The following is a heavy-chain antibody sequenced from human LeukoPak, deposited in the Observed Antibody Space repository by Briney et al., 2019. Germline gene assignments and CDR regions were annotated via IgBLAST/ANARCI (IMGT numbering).Heavy chain of an antibody. CDR1: GFTFSSYG. CDR3: ATGVHGDIYDAFDI. V-gene: IGHV3-30*03. CDR2: ISYDGSNK. J-gene: IGHJ3*02. D-gene: IGHD2-15*01. Sequence: GGSQRLSCAASGFTFSSYGMHWVRQAPGKGLEWVAVISYDGSNKYYADSVKGRFTISRDNSKNTLYLQMNSLRAEDTAVYYCATGVHGDIYDAFDIWGQGTMVTVSS.